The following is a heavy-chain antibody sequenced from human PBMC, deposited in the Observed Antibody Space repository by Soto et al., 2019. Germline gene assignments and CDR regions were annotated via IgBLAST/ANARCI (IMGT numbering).Heavy chain of an antibody. V-gene: IGHV4-39*01. D-gene: IGHD1-20*01. CDR3: ATSTKGYNWNYFDH. Sequence: PSETLSLTCAVSGGSISGSYYYWGWLRQSPGKGPEWIGSVFYTGFTSYNPSLERRVSVSADTSKNQFSLKVTGVSASDTAVYYCATSTKGYNWNYFDHWGQGALVTFSS. CDR1: GGSISGSYYY. CDR2: VFYTGFT. J-gene: IGHJ4*02.